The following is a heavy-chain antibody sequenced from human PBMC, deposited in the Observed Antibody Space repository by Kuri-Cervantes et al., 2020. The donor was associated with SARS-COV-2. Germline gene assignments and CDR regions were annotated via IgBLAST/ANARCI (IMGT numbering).Heavy chain of an antibody. CDR3: AKHVPQLSHGFWSGTNWFDP. D-gene: IGHD3-3*01. CDR2: IYYLGNA. V-gene: IGHV4-39*01. J-gene: IGHJ5*02. Sequence: SETLSLTCSVSGATINSNTNYWAWLRQTPGKGLEWIGSIYYLGNAYYNPSLHSRVTISLDSSNNQFSLRLSSVTAADTAIYFCAKHVPQLSHGFWSGTNWFDPWGQGTLVTVSS. CDR1: GATINSNTNY.